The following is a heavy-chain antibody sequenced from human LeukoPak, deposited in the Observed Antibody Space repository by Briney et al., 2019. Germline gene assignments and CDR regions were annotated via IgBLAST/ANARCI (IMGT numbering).Heavy chain of an antibody. CDR3: ATSRGVDTYGPLDD. CDR2: ISSSGEST. Sequence: GGSLRLSCAASGFTFSSYAMHWVRQAPGKGLKWVSGISSSGESTYYADSVKGRFTISRDNSKNTLYLQMNSLRAEDTAVYYCATSRGVDTYGPLDDWGQGTLVTVSS. J-gene: IGHJ4*02. CDR1: GFTFSSYA. D-gene: IGHD5-18*01. V-gene: IGHV3-23*01.